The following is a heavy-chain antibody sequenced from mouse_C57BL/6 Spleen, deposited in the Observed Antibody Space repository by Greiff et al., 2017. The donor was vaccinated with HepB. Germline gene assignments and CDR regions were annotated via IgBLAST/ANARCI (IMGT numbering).Heavy chain of an antibody. Sequence: QVQLQQSGAELVKPGASVKMSCKASGYTFTSYWITWVKQRPGQGLEWIGDIYPGSGSTNYNEKFKSKATLTVDTSSSTAYMQLSSLTSEDSAVYYCARQDYDGDYYAMDYWGQGTSVTVSS. J-gene: IGHJ4*01. D-gene: IGHD2-4*01. CDR1: GYTFTSYW. V-gene: IGHV1-55*01. CDR3: ARQDYDGDYYAMDY. CDR2: IYPGSGST.